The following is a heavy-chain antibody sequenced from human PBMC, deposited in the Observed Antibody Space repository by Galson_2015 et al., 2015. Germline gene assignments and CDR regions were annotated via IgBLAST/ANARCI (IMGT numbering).Heavy chain of an antibody. CDR2: IRSKGYGETT. CDR3: AKTTVAAGSSWYMDA. CDR1: GFIFGDYA. V-gene: IGHV3-49*03. D-gene: IGHD4-23*01. J-gene: IGHJ6*03. Sequence: SLRLSCAASGFIFGDYAMSWFRQAPGKGLEWVGFIRSKGYGETTEYAASVKGRFTISRDDSKNIAYLQMNSLRAEDTALYYCAKTTVAAGSSWYMDAWGKGTTVTVSS.